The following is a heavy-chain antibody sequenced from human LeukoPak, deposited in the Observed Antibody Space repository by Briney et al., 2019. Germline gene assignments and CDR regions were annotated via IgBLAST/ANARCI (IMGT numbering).Heavy chain of an antibody. CDR1: GFPFKGYW. CDR2: IKPDGSET. J-gene: IGHJ4*02. D-gene: IGHD3-10*01. V-gene: IGHV3-7*01. CDR3: ARDGGELWPLDE. Sequence: GGSLRLSCVASGFPFKGYWMTWVRQSPGKGLDWVANIKPDGSETNYLDSVKGRFTISRGNARDSLFLEMNNLRVDDTAVYYCARDGGELWPLDEWGQGILVTVSS.